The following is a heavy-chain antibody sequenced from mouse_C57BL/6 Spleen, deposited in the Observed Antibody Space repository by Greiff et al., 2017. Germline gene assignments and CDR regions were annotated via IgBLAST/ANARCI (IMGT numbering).Heavy chain of an antibody. CDR1: GFTFSSYG. V-gene: IGHV5-6*02. J-gene: IGHJ1*03. Sequence: DVKLVESGGDLVKPGGSLKLSCAASGFTFSSYGMSWVRQTPDKRLEWVATISSGGSYTYYPDSVKGRFTISRDNAKNTLYLQMSSLKSEDTAMYYCARQGSSNWYFDVWGTGTTVTVSS. D-gene: IGHD1-1*01. CDR3: ARQGSSNWYFDV. CDR2: ISSGGSYT.